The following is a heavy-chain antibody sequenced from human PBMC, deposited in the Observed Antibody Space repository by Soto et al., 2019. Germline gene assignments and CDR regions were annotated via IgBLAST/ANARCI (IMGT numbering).Heavy chain of an antibody. D-gene: IGHD6-19*01. V-gene: IGHV3-23*01. CDR3: AKDGGPSGYSRGWYVDY. Sequence: EVQLLESGGGLVQPGGSLRLSCAASGFTFSSYAMSWVRQAPGKGLEWVSAISGSGGSTYYADSVKGRFTISRDNSKNTLYLQMNSLRAEDTAVYYCAKDGGPSGYSRGWYVDYWGQGTLVTVSS. CDR2: ISGSGGST. CDR1: GFTFSSYA. J-gene: IGHJ4*02.